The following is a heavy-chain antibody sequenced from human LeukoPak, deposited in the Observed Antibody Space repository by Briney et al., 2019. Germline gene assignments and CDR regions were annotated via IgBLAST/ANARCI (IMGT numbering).Heavy chain of an antibody. D-gene: IGHD3-3*01. CDR1: GGTFSSYA. J-gene: IGHJ4*02. CDR3: ARETASGYLGFDF. Sequence: SVKVSCKASGGTFSSYAISWVRQAPGQGLEWMGRIIPILGIANYAQKFQGRVTITADKSTSTAYMELSSLSSDDTAVYFCARETASGYLGFDFWGQGTLITVSS. V-gene: IGHV1-69*04. CDR2: IIPILGIA.